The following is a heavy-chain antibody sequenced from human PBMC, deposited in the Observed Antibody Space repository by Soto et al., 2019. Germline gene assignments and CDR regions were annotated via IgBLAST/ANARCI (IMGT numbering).Heavy chain of an antibody. CDR2: INSDGSST. J-gene: IGHJ4*02. CDR3: ARARIAVAGYDY. CDR1: GFTFSSYW. Sequence: LRLSCAAAGFTFSSYWMHWVRQAPGKGLVWVSRINSDGSSTSYADSVKGRFTISRDNAKNTLYLQMNSLRAEDTAVYYCARARIAVAGYDYWGQGTVVTISS. D-gene: IGHD6-19*01. V-gene: IGHV3-74*01.